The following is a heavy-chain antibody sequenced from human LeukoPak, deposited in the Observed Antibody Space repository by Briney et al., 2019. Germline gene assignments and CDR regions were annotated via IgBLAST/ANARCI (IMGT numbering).Heavy chain of an antibody. D-gene: IGHD3-10*01. CDR2: IFYSGIT. CDR3: ARDLYYYGSGSLFDY. V-gene: IGHV4-59*12. J-gene: IGHJ4*02. CDR1: GDSITSYF. Sequence: PSETLSLTCTVSGDSITSYFWSWIRQPPGKGLEWVGYIFYSGITNYNPSLKSRVTISVDTSKNQFSLKLSSVTAADTAVYYCARDLYYYGSGSLFDYWGQGTLVTVSS.